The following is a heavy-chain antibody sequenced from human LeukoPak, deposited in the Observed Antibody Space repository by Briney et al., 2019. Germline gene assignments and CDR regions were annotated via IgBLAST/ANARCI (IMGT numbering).Heavy chain of an antibody. D-gene: IGHD6-13*01. CDR2: IFSGGST. J-gene: IGHJ4*02. V-gene: IGHV3-53*01. CDR1: GFTVSSNY. CDR3: TTGTGIPAAGEV. Sequence: GGSLRLSCVASGFTVSSNYMSWVRQAPGKGLEWVSAIFSGGSTFYADSVTGRFTISRDNSKNTVYLEMNSLRAEDTAVYYCTTGTGIPAAGEVWGQGTLVTVSS.